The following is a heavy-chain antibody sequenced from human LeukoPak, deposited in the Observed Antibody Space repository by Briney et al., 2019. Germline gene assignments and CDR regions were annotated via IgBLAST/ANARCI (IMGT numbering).Heavy chain of an antibody. CDR3: ARDGIAVAGLAFDI. CDR1: GYTFTGYY. Sequence: ASVKVSCKASGYTFTGYYMHWVRQAPGQGLEWMGWINPNSGGTNYAQKFQGWVTMTRDTSISTAYMELSRLRSDDTAVYYCARDGIAVAGLAFDIWGQGTMVTVSS. J-gene: IGHJ3*02. V-gene: IGHV1-2*04. CDR2: INPNSGGT. D-gene: IGHD6-19*01.